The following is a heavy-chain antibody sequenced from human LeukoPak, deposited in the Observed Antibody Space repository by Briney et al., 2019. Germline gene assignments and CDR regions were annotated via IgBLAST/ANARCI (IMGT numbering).Heavy chain of an antibody. V-gene: IGHV4-38-2*02. J-gene: IGHJ4*02. CDR2: IHYSGST. CDR1: GYSISRGFY. D-gene: IGHD2-15*01. Sequence: SETLSLTCTVSGYSISRGFYRGWIRQPPGEGPEWIGNIHYSGSTYYKPSLKSRVTISVDTSKNQFSLTLSSVTAADTAMYYCASDAPGLLGYWGQGTLVTVSS. CDR3: ASDAPGLLGY.